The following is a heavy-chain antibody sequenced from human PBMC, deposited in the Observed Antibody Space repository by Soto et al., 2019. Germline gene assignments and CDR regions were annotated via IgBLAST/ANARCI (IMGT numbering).Heavy chain of an antibody. D-gene: IGHD3-10*01. V-gene: IGHV3-23*01. J-gene: IGHJ5*02. CDR2: ISESGTSA. CDR1: GFTFSRYA. CDR3: AKDNRGSGSYGWFDP. Sequence: EVQGLASGGGLEQPGGSLRLSCAASGFTFSRYAMGWVRQAPGKGLEWVSSISESGTSAYYADSVKGRLTISRDNSKDTLFLQMNSLRVEDTALYHCAKDNRGSGSYGWFDPWGQGTLVTVSS.